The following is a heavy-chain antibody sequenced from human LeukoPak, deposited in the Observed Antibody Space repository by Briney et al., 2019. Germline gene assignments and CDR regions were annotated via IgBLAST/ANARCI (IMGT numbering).Heavy chain of an antibody. J-gene: IGHJ4*02. CDR1: GFIFSTYD. V-gene: IGHV3-33*08. CDR2: IWYDGSNE. CDR3: ARPLVGDALDY. Sequence: GRSLRLSCAASGFIFSTYDMHWVRQAPGKGLEWVAVIWYDGSNEYYADSVKGRFTIFRDNSKNTLHLQMNSLRAEDTAVYYCARPLVGDALDYWGQGTLVTVSS. D-gene: IGHD1-26*01.